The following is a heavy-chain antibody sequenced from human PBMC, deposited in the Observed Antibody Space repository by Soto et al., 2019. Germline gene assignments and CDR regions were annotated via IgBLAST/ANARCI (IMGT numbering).Heavy chain of an antibody. J-gene: IGHJ6*02. CDR3: ARAAGTLVRGVYGMDV. D-gene: IGHD3-10*01. CDR2: ISPNSTTI. CDR1: GFTFSSYE. Sequence: GGSLRLSCAASGFTFSSYEMNWVRQAPGKGLEWISYISPNSTTIYYSDSVKGRFTISRDNAKSSLNLQMNSLRAEDTAVYYCARAAGTLVRGVYGMDVWGQGTTVTVSS. V-gene: IGHV3-48*03.